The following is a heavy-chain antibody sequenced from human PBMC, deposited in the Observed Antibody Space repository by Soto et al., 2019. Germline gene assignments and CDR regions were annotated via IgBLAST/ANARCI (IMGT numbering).Heavy chain of an antibody. CDR2: INHSGST. D-gene: IGHD5-18*01. CDR1: GGSFSGYY. CDR3: ARVGRTPWIRLGSFYY. J-gene: IGHJ4*02. V-gene: IGHV4-34*01. Sequence: SETLSLTCAVYGGSFSGYYWSWIRQPPGKGLEWIGEINHSGSTNYNPSLKSRVTISVDTSKNQFSLKLSSVTAADTAVYYCARVGRTPWIRLGSFYYWGQGTLAPVPS.